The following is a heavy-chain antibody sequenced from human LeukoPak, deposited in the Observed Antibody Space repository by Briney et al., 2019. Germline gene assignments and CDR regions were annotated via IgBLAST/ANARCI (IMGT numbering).Heavy chain of an antibody. J-gene: IGHJ4*02. CDR2: IGVGGSTQ. Sequence: GGSLRLSCAASGFTFSYHAMNWVRHAPGKGLEWLAYIGVGGSTQYYGDSVKGRFTISRDNAKNSLYLQMNSLRAEDTALYYCAKDKGDNWNDDLNYFDYWGQGTLVTVSS. CDR1: GFTFSYHA. CDR3: AKDKGDNWNDDLNYFDY. V-gene: IGHV3-48*04. D-gene: IGHD1-1*01.